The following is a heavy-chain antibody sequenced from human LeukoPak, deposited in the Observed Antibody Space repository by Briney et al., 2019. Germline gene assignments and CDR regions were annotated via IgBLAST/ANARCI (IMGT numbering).Heavy chain of an antibody. V-gene: IGHV4-34*01. CDR1: GGSFSGYY. CDR3: ARGDRWLRFDY. Sequence: PSETLSLTCTVYGGSFSGYYWSWIRQPPGKGLEWIGEINHSGSTNYNPSLKSRVTISVDTSKNQFSLKLSSVTAADTAVYYCARGDRWLRFDYWGQGTLVTVSS. D-gene: IGHD5-12*01. CDR2: INHSGST. J-gene: IGHJ4*02.